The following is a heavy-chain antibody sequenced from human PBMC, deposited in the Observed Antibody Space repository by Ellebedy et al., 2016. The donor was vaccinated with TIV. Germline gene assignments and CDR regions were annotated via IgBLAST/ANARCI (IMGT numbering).Heavy chain of an antibody. D-gene: IGHD3-16*01. CDR1: GLSFSNYW. Sequence: PGGSLRLSCAASGLSFSNYWINWVRQAPGKGLEWVSVIYSVGSTYYADSVKGRFTISRDNSKNTLYLHMNSLRAEDTAVYYCASRSYEYYYYGMDVWGQGTTVTVSS. J-gene: IGHJ6*02. CDR3: ASRSYEYYYYGMDV. V-gene: IGHV3-53*01. CDR2: IYSVGST.